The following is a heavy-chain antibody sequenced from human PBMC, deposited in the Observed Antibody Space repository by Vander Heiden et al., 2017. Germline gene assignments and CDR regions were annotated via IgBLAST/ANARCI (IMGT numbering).Heavy chain of an antibody. Sequence: EVPLLEPGGGWVQPGGSLSLSCAASAFTLSSYAMSWVRPAPGKGLEWVSAISGSGGSTYYADSVKGRFTISRDNSKNTLYLQMNSLRAEDTAVYYYAKGGIAVAGFLDYWGQGTLVTVSS. D-gene: IGHD6-19*01. CDR1: AFTLSSYA. CDR2: ISGSGGST. CDR3: AKGGIAVAGFLDY. J-gene: IGHJ4*02. V-gene: IGHV3-23*01.